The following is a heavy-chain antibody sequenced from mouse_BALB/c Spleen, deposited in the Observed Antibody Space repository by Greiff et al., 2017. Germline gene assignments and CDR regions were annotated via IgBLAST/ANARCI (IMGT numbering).Heavy chain of an antibody. CDR3: ARRDGYYGWFAY. Sequence: EVKLMESGGGLVQPGESLKLSCESNEYEFPSHDMSWVRKTPEKRLELVAAINSDGGSTYYPDTMERRFIISRDNTKKTLYLQMSSLRSEDTALYYCARRDGYYGWFAYWGQGTLVTVSA. V-gene: IGHV5-2*01. CDR2: INSDGGST. CDR1: EYEFPSHD. J-gene: IGHJ3*01. D-gene: IGHD2-3*01.